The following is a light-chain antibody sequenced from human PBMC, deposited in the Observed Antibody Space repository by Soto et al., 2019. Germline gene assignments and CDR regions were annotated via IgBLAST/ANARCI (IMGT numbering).Light chain of an antibody. CDR3: QQSYTTPWT. J-gene: IGKJ1*01. CDR2: AAS. Sequence: DIQMTQSPSSLSASVGDRVTITCRASQSISFYLNWYQQKPGKAPKVLIYAASSLQSGVPSRFSGRGSGTDFTLTISSLQTEDFASYYCQQSYTTPWTFGQGTKWDIK. V-gene: IGKV1-39*01. CDR1: QSISFY.